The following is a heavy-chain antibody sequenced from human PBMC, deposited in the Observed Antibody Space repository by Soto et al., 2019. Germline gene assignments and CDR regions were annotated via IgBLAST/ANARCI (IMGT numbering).Heavy chain of an antibody. CDR3: ARDLWGYCGTDCYPLDV. Sequence: KPSETLSLTCTVSGGSISSSSYYWGWIRQPPGKGLEWIGYIYYSGSTNYNPSLKSRVTISVDTSKNQFSLKLSSVTAADTAVYYCARDLWGYCGTDCYPLDVWGQGTTVTVSS. V-gene: IGHV4-61*01. CDR1: GGSISSSSYY. D-gene: IGHD2-21*02. CDR2: IYYSGST. J-gene: IGHJ6*02.